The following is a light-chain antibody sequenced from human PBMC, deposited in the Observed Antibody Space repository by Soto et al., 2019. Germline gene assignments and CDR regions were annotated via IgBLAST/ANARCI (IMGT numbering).Light chain of an antibody. V-gene: IGKV3-15*01. J-gene: IGKJ1*01. CDR3: QQYNDWPWT. Sequence: EIVMAPSPATPSVSPGERVTLSCRASQSINNNLAWYQQKPGQAPRLLIYAASTRATGLPVRFGGSGSRTEFTLTITSLQSEDFAVYHCQQYNDWPWTFGQGTKVDIK. CDR2: AAS. CDR1: QSINNN.